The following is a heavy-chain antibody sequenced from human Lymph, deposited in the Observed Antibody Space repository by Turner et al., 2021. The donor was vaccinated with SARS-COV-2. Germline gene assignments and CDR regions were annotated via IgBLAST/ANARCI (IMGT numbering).Heavy chain of an antibody. CDR1: GFTFSSYA. D-gene: IGHD3-10*01. Sequence: QVQLVESGGGVVQPGRSLRLSCTASGFTFSSYAMHWVRQAPGKVLEWVSLRSYDGSNKYYADSVKGRFTISRDNSKNTLYLQMNSLRTEDTAVYYCAREMGSGSDYWGQGTLVTVSS. J-gene: IGHJ4*02. V-gene: IGHV3-30*04. CDR3: AREMGSGSDY. CDR2: RSYDGSNK.